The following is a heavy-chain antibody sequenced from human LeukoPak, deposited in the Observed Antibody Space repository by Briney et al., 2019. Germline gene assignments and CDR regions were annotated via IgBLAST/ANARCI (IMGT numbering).Heavy chain of an antibody. J-gene: IGHJ4*02. CDR2: IYHSGST. CDR1: GYSISSGYY. D-gene: IGHD3-3*01. Sequence: SETLSLTCAVSGYSISSGYYWGWIRQPPGRGLEWIGSIYHSGSTYYNPSLKSRVTISVDTSKNQFPLKLSSVTAADTAVYYCARLRYDFWSGYYTYYWGQGTLVTVSS. V-gene: IGHV4-38-2*01. CDR3: ARLRYDFWSGYYTYY.